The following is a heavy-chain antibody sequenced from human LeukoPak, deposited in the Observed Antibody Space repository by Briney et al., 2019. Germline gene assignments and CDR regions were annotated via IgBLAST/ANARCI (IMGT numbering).Heavy chain of an antibody. Sequence: PGGSLRLSCAASGFTFSNYSMNWVRQAPGKGLEWVSSISSSSSYIYYADSVKGRFTISRDNAKNSLYLQMNSLRAEDTAVYYCARDRGVLKKSIAARQKGETNYYYMDVWGKGTTVTVSS. CDR2: ISSSSSYI. CDR1: GFTFSNYS. J-gene: IGHJ6*03. D-gene: IGHD6-6*01. V-gene: IGHV3-21*01. CDR3: ARDRGVLKKSIAARQKGETNYYYMDV.